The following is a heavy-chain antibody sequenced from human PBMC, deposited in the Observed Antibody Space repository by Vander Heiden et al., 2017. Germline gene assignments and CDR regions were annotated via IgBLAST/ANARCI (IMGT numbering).Heavy chain of an antibody. CDR1: GGSFSGYH. J-gene: IGHJ4*02. V-gene: IGHV4-34*01. Sequence: HVQLQQWGAGLLQPSETLSLTGAVDGGSFSGYHWSWTRQPPGKGLEWIGEINHSGTTNQNPSLKSRVTISVDTSKKQFSLKLSSVSAADTAVYYCARRDGYNPFDYWGQGTLVTVSS. D-gene: IGHD5-18*01. CDR3: ARRDGYNPFDY. CDR2: INHSGTT.